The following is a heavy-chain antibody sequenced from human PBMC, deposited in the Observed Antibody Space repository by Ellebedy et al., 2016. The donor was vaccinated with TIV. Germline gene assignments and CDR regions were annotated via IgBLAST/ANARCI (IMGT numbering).Heavy chain of an antibody. Sequence: MPSETLSLTCTVSGGSISSYYWSWIRQPPGKGLEWIGYIYYSGCTNYNPSLKSRVTISVDTSKNQFSLKLSSATAADTAVYYCARGYSSGWYNWFDPWGQGTLVTVSS. CDR3: ARGYSSGWYNWFDP. D-gene: IGHD6-19*01. J-gene: IGHJ5*02. CDR2: IYYSGCT. CDR1: GGSISSYY. V-gene: IGHV4-59*01.